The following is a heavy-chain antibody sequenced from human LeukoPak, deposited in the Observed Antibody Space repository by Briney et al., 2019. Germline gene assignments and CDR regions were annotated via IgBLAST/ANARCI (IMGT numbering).Heavy chain of an antibody. V-gene: IGHV4-59*01. Sequence: SETLSLTCTVSGGSISSYYWSWIRQPPGKGLEWIGYIYYSGSTNYNPSLKSRVTISVDTSRNQFSLKLSSVTAADTAVYYCARRYCSSTSCYEFDYWGQGTLVTVSS. CDR2: IYYSGST. J-gene: IGHJ4*02. CDR3: ARRYCSSTSCYEFDY. D-gene: IGHD2-2*01. CDR1: GGSISSYY.